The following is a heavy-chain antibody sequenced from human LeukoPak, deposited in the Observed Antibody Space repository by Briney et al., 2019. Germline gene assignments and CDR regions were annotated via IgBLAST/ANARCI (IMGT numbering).Heavy chain of an antibody. CDR1: GFTFSSYA. Sequence: GGSLRLSCAASGFTFSSYAMSWVRQAPGKGLEWVSAISGSGGSTYYADSVKGRFTISRDNSKNTLYLQMNSLRAEDTAVYYCAKDRPLGGDFWSGIDYWGQGTLVTVSS. V-gene: IGHV3-23*01. J-gene: IGHJ4*02. D-gene: IGHD3-3*01. CDR2: ISGSGGST. CDR3: AKDRPLGGDFWSGIDY.